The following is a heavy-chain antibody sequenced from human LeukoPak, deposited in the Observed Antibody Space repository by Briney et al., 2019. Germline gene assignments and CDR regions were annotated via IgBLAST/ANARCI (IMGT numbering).Heavy chain of an antibody. CDR2: INEDGSEK. CDR1: EFSFETYW. Sequence: GALILSCVALEFSFETYWMSWVRQAPGKGPEWVANINEDGSEKHYVGSVRGRFTTSRDNADNSLHLQMNSLRPEDMAVYYCARGETMDVWGKGTTVTVSS. V-gene: IGHV3-7*01. J-gene: IGHJ6*03. D-gene: IGHD5-24*01. CDR3: ARGETMDV.